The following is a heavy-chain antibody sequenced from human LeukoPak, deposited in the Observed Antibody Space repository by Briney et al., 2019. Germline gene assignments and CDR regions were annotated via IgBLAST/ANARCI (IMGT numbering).Heavy chain of an antibody. J-gene: IGHJ4*02. V-gene: IGHV1-69*04. CDR1: GGTFISYA. Sequence: ASVKFSSKASGGTFISYAISWVRPAPGQGLGWMGRIIPILGIANYAQKFQGRVTITADKSTSTAYMELSSLRSEATALYYCATYYYDSSGYYFRGGPELDYWGQGTLVTVSS. CDR2: IIPILGIA. CDR3: ATYYYDSSGYYFRGGPELDY. D-gene: IGHD3-22*01.